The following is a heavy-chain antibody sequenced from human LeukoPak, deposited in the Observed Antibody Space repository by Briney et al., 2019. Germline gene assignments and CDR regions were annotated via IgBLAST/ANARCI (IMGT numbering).Heavy chain of an antibody. Sequence: GGSLRLSCAASGFTFSSYWMSWVRQAPGKGPEWVANIKKDGSEKYSVDSVKGRFTISRDNAKTSLYLQMNSLRAEDTAVYYCARHLSGITGYTYGRGIDYWGQGTLVTVSS. CDR1: GFTFSSYW. D-gene: IGHD5-18*01. J-gene: IGHJ4*02. CDR3: ARHLSGITGYTYGRGIDY. V-gene: IGHV3-7*01. CDR2: IKKDGSEK.